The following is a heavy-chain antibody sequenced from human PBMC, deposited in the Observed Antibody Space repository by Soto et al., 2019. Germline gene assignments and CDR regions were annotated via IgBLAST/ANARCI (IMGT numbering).Heavy chain of an antibody. CDR2: MNPNNGNT. CDR3: ARVSLWFGEHSGMAV. CDR1: GYTFSSYD. Sequence: QVQLVQSGAEVKKPGASVKVSCKAPGYTFSSYDLNWVRQATGQGLEWMGWMNPNNGNTGYAQKFQGRVTMTRNTSISTAYMEMGSLISEDTAVYYCARVSLWFGEHSGMAVWGHGTTVTVSS. J-gene: IGHJ6*02. V-gene: IGHV1-8*01. D-gene: IGHD3-10*01.